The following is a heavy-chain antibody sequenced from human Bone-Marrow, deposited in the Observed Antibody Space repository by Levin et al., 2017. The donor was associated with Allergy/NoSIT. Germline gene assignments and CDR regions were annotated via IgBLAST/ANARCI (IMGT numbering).Heavy chain of an antibody. J-gene: IGHJ4*02. V-gene: IGHV3-9*01. CDR1: GFNFDHYA. D-gene: IGHD3-22*01. Sequence: GGSLRLSCAASGFNFDHYAMHWVRQAPGKGLEWVSGISWNSGSIGYEDSVKGRFTISRDNAKNSLYLQMNSLRPEDTAFYYCAKDTEYYYDSTGYYNYWGQGMLVTVSS. CDR3: AKDTEYYYDSTGYYNY. CDR2: ISWNSGSI.